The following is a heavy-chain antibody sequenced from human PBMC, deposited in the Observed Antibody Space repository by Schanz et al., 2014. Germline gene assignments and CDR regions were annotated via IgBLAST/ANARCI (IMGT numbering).Heavy chain of an antibody. CDR3: ARDEGKDGYNLAFDV. CDR2: IRFDASHK. V-gene: IGHV3-30*02. CDR1: GFTFSSFG. J-gene: IGHJ3*01. D-gene: IGHD5-12*01. Sequence: QVQLVESGGGVVQPGGSLRLSCAASGFTFSSFGMHWVRQAPGKGLEWVAFIRFDASHKYYADSVKGRFTISRDNSKNMVFLQMNSLRVEDTAIYYCARDEGKDGYNLAFDVWGQGTLVTVS.